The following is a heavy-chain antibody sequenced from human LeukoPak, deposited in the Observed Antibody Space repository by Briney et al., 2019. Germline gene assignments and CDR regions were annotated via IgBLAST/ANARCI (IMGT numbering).Heavy chain of an antibody. CDR1: GYTLTELS. Sequence: ASVKVSCKVSGYTLTELSMHWVRQAPGKGLEWMGGFDPEDGETIYAQKFQGRVTITADKSTSTAYMELSSLRSEDTAVYYCARGLDLRFLEWLVAFDIWGQGTMVTVSS. V-gene: IGHV1-24*01. J-gene: IGHJ3*02. CDR3: ARGLDLRFLEWLVAFDI. D-gene: IGHD3-3*01. CDR2: FDPEDGET.